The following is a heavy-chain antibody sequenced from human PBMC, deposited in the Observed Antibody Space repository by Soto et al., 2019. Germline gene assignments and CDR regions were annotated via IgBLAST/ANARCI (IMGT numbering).Heavy chain of an antibody. Sequence: EVQLLESGGGLVQPGGSLRLSCAASGFTFSSYAMSWVRQAPGKGLEWVSAISGSGGSTYYADSVKGRFTISSNNPNTSLYLQMNSMRAEDTAVYYCSKCQYPFYSYDSSGYYPFDYWGQGTLVTVSS. CDR2: ISGSGGST. CDR3: SKCQYPFYSYDSSGYYPFDY. CDR1: GFTFSSYA. V-gene: IGHV3-23*01. J-gene: IGHJ4*02. D-gene: IGHD3-22*01.